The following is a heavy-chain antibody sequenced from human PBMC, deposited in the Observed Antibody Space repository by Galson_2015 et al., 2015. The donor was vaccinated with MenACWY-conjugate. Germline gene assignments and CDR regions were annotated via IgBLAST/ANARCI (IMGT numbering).Heavy chain of an antibody. CDR3: ARRTLSGVYYYFDS. CDR2: INSDGTTT. J-gene: IGHJ4*02. Sequence: SLRLSCAASGLSFSNYWMHWVRQAPGKGLVWVSRINSDGTTTNYADSVKGRFTISRDNAKNTLYLQMNSLRAEDTAVYYCARRTLSGVYYYFDSWGQGTLVTVS. V-gene: IGHV3-74*01. CDR1: GLSFSNYW. D-gene: IGHD5/OR15-5a*01.